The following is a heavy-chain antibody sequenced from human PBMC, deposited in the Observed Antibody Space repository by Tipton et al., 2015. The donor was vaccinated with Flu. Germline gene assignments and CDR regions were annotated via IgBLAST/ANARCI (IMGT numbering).Heavy chain of an antibody. CDR1: GDSISCHY. V-gene: IGHV4-59*11. CDR3: ARQACGSTNCLDH. D-gene: IGHD2-21*01. Sequence: TLSLTCTVSGDSISCHYWSWIRQPPGKGLEWIGNIYHSGNTDYHPSFKSRVTMSVDTSKNQFSLNLRSVTAADTAVYYCARQACGSTNCLDHWGQGTLVTVSS. J-gene: IGHJ4*02. CDR2: IYHSGNT.